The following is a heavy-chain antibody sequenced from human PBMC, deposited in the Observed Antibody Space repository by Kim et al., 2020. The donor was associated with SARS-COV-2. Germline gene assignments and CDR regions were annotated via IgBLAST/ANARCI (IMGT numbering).Heavy chain of an antibody. V-gene: IGHV3-74*01. J-gene: IGHJ4*02. Sequence: YADSVKGRFTISRDNAKTTLYLQMNSLRAEDTAVYYCARRQFTSGWYYFDYWGQGTLVTVSS. D-gene: IGHD6-19*01. CDR3: ARRQFTSGWYYFDY.